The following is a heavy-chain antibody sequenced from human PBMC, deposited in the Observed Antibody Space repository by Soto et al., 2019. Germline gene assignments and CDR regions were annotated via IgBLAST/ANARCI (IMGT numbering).Heavy chain of an antibody. V-gene: IGHV1-8*01. CDR1: GYTFTSYD. D-gene: IGHD6-19*01. CDR2: MNPNSGNT. CDR3: ARQWVVRDPFDY. Sequence: ASVKVSCKASGYTFTSYDINWVRQATGQGFEYLGWMNPNSGNTGYVKKFQGRVTMTRDTSMSTAYMELSSLRSDDTAVYYCARQWVVRDPFDYWGRGTLVTVCS. J-gene: IGHJ4*02.